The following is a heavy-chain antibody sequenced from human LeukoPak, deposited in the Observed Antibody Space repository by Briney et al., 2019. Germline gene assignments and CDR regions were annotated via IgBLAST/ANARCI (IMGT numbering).Heavy chain of an antibody. CDR1: GFTFSSYA. D-gene: IGHD5-18*01. J-gene: IGHJ4*02. CDR2: ISGSGGST. V-gene: IGHV3-23*01. CDR3: AKDLFAGAMVTGLDY. Sequence: GGSLRLSCAASGFTFSSYAMSWVRQAPGKGLEWVSAISGSGGSTYYADSVKGRFTISRGNSKNTLYLQMNSLRAEDTAVYYCAKDLFAGAMVTGLDYWGQGTLVTVSS.